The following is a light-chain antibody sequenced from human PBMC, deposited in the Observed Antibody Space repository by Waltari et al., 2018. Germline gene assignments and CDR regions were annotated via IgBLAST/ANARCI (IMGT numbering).Light chain of an antibody. V-gene: IGLV2-14*01. CDR1: GSDVGGYDY. CDR3: SSYTSSGVV. Sequence: SALTQPASVSGSPGPAIIISCTGTGSDVGGYDYVSWYQQYPGKAPRLIIYDVYNRPSGVSNRFSGSKSDNTASLTISGLQAEDESVYYCSSYTSSGVVFGGGTKLTVL. J-gene: IGLJ2*01. CDR2: DVY.